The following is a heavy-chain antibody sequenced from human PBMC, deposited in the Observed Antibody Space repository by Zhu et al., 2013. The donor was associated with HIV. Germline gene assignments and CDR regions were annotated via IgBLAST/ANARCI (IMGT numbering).Heavy chain of an antibody. D-gene: IGHD1-1*01. CDR3: ARSHSPTTDY. J-gene: IGHJ4*02. CDR2: ISSSGSTI. V-gene: IGHV3-48*03. CDR1: GFTFSGYE. Sequence: EVQLVESGGDLVQPGGSLTLSCAASGFTFSGYEMNWVRQAPGKGLEWVSYISSSGSTIYYADSVKGRFTISRDNAKNSLYLQMNSLRAEDTAVYYCARSHSPTTDYWGQGTLVTVSS.